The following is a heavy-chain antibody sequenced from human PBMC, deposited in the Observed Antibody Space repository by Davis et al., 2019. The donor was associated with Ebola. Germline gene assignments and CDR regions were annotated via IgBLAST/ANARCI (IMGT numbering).Heavy chain of an antibody. CDR2: MNPNSGNT. Sequence: ASVKVSCKASGYTFTSYDINWVRQATGQGLEWMGWMNPNSGNTGYAQKFQGRVTMTRNTSISTAYMELSSLRSEDTAVYYCAREPIGYSGSNGDYWGQGTLVTVSS. D-gene: IGHD1-26*01. V-gene: IGHV1-8*01. CDR3: AREPIGYSGSNGDY. J-gene: IGHJ4*02. CDR1: GYTFTSYD.